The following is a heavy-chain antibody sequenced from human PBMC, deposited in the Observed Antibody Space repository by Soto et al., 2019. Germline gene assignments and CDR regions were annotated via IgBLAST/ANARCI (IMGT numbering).Heavy chain of an antibody. CDR3: ARDPGIQLWSSPYYYGMDV. J-gene: IGHJ6*02. CDR2: IYYSGST. V-gene: IGHV4-59*01. Sequence: SETLSLTCTVSGGSISSYYWSWIRQPPGKGLEWIGYIYYSGSTNYNPSLKSRVTISVDTSKNQFSLKPSSVTAADTAVYYCARDPGIQLWSSPYYYGMDVWGQGTTVTVSS. D-gene: IGHD5-18*01. CDR1: GGSISSYY.